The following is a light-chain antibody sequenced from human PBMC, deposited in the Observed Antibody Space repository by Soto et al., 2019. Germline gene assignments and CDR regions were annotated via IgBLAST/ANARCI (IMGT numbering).Light chain of an antibody. CDR3: CSYAGVSSYWV. J-gene: IGLJ3*02. Sequence: QSVLTQPPSASGSPGQSVAISCTGTSSDVGGYNYVSWYQQHPGKAPKLMIYEVNKRPSGVPDRFSGSKSGNTASLTVSGLQAEDEADYYCCSYAGVSSYWVCGGGTKVTVL. V-gene: IGLV2-8*01. CDR2: EVN. CDR1: SSDVGGYNY.